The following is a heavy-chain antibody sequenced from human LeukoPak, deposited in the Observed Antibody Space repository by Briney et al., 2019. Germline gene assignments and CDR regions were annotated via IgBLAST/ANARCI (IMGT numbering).Heavy chain of an antibody. CDR2: ISSSSSAM. D-gene: IGHD4-17*01. CDR1: GFTFSSYS. J-gene: IGHJ6*02. CDR3: ARRSRYGDYNYYYYGMDV. Sequence: GGSLRLSCAASGFTFSSYSMSWVRQAPGKGLEWVSYISSSSSAMYYADSMKGRFTISRDNAKNTLYLQMNSLRAEDTAVYYCARRSRYGDYNYYYYGMDVWGQGTTVTVSS. V-gene: IGHV3-48*01.